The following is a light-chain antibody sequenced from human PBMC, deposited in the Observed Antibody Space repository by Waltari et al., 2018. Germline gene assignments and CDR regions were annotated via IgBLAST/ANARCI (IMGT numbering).Light chain of an antibody. Sequence: QSALTQPASVSRSPGQSLTISCTGTRSDVGGYNYVSWYQQHPGKAPKLMIYEVSHRPSGVSNRFSGSKSGNTASLTISGLQAEDEADYYCSSYTSSSTLVFGGGTKLTVL. CDR3: SSYTSSSTLV. CDR1: RSDVGGYNY. J-gene: IGLJ2*01. CDR2: EVS. V-gene: IGLV2-14*01.